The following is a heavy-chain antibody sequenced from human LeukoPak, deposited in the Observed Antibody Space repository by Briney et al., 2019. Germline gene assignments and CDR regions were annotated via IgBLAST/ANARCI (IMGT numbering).Heavy chain of an antibody. CDR1: GFTFSSYD. CDR3: AVGATYGDDAFDI. V-gene: IGHV3-48*03. J-gene: IGHJ3*02. D-gene: IGHD1-26*01. Sequence: GGSLRLSCAASGFTFSSYDMNWVRQAPGKGLEWVSYISTSGSTIYYADSVKGRFTISRDNAKNSLYLQMNSLRAEDTAIYYCAVGATYGDDAFDIWGQGTMVTVSS. CDR2: ISTSGSTI.